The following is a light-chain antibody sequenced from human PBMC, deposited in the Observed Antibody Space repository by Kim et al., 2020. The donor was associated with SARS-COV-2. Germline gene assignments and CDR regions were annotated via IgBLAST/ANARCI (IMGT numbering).Light chain of an antibody. CDR3: CSDADSSTSYV. Sequence: QSVSFSFTGTSSDVGANNHVSWYQQHPGTAPKLLIYDVSERPSGVPDRFSGSKSGNSASLTISLLQAEDEADYYCCSDADSSTSYVFGTGTKVTVL. V-gene: IGLV2-11*01. J-gene: IGLJ1*01. CDR2: DVS. CDR1: SSDVGANNH.